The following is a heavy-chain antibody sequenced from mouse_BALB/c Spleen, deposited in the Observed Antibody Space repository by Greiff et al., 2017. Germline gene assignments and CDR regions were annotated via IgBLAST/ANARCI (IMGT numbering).Heavy chain of an antibody. Sequence: EVKLVESGGGLVQPGGSRKLSCAASGFTFSSFGMHWVRQAPEKGLEWVAYISSGSSTIYYADTVKGRFTISRDNPKNTLFLQMTSLRSEDTAMYYCARGGYFFYAMDYWGQGTSVTVSS. D-gene: IGHD2-3*01. CDR2: ISSGSSTI. J-gene: IGHJ4*01. V-gene: IGHV5-17*02. CDR1: GFTFSSFG. CDR3: ARGGYFFYAMDY.